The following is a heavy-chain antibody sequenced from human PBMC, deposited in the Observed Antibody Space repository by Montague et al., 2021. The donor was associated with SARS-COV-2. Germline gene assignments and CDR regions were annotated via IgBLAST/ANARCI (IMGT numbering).Heavy chain of an antibody. V-gene: IGHV4-34*01. CDR2: INRGGST. Sequence: SETLSPTCAVHGTSFSGYYWNWIRQPPGKGLEWIGEINRGGSTKYSPSLKSRLTISADTSKNQFSLKLTSVAAADTAVYYCARLRDGVVPSPILGVGPYYSYYYMDVWGRGTTVTVSS. CDR3: ARLRDGVVPSPILGVGPYYSYYYMDV. CDR1: GTSFSGYY. J-gene: IGHJ6*03. D-gene: IGHD3-10*01.